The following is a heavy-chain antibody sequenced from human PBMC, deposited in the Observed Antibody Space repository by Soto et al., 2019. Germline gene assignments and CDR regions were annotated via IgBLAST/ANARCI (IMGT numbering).Heavy chain of an antibody. Sequence: SETLSLTCTVSGGSIISYYWSWIRQPPGKGLEWIGYIYYSGSTNYNPSLKSRVTISADTSKNQFSLKLNSMTAADTAVYYCARHNYGSGSTYFDYWGQGTLVTVSS. CDR2: IYYSGST. D-gene: IGHD3-10*01. V-gene: IGHV4-59*08. J-gene: IGHJ4*02. CDR1: GGSIISYY. CDR3: ARHNYGSGSTYFDY.